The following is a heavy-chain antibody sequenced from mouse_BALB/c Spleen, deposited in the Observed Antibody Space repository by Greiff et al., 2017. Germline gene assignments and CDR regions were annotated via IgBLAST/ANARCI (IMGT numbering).Heavy chain of an antibody. CDR1: GYTFISYY. J-gene: IGHJ4*01. V-gene: IGHV1S56*01. CDR2: IYPGNVNT. CDR3: ARPREVYAMDY. Sequence: QVQLQQSGPELVKPGASVRISCKASGYTFISYYIHWVKQRPGQGLEWIGWIYPGNVNTKYNEKFKGKATLTADKSSSTAYMQLSSLTSEDSAVYFCARPREVYAMDYWGQGTSVTVSS.